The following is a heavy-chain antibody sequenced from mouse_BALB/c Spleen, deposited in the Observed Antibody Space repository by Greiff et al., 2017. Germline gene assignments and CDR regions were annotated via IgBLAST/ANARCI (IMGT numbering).Heavy chain of an antibody. CDR2: INPSTGYT. J-gene: IGHJ1*01. Sequence: VQVVESGAELAKPGASVKMSCKASGYTFTSYWMHWVKQRPGQGLEWIGYINPSTGYTEYNQKFKDKATLTADKSSSTAYMQLSSLTSEDSAVYYCARSGYYGSLDVWGAGTTVTVSS. CDR1: GYTFTSYW. D-gene: IGHD1-1*01. CDR3: ARSGYYGSLDV. V-gene: IGHV1-7*01.